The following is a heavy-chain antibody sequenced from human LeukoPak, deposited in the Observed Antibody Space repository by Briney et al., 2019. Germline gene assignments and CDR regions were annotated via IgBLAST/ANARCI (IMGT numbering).Heavy chain of an antibody. CDR1: GGSFSGYY. CDR3: ARGQGYYGSRSYFDY. J-gene: IGHJ4*02. CDR2: INHSGST. Sequence: SETLSLTCAVYGGSFSGYYWSWIRQPPGKGLEWIGEINHSGSTNYNPSLKSRVTISVDTSKNQFSLKLSSVTAADTAVYYCARGQGYYGSRSYFDYWGQGTLVTVSS. V-gene: IGHV4-34*01. D-gene: IGHD3-10*01.